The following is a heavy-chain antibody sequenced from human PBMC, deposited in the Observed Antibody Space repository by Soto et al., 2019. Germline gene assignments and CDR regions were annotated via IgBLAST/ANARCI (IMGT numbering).Heavy chain of an antibody. D-gene: IGHD3-22*01. Sequence: PGGSLRLSCESSGFIFSSYGMHWVRQAPGKGLEWVAVVSHDGSNKKYVDSVEGRFTISRDNSKNTLYLQMNSLRAEDTAVYYXXKDXXXYSSSGXXXFDYXGQGTLVTVSS. V-gene: IGHV3-30*18. CDR3: XKDXXXYSSSGXXXFDY. J-gene: IGHJ4*02. CDR1: GFIFSSYG. CDR2: VSHDGSNK.